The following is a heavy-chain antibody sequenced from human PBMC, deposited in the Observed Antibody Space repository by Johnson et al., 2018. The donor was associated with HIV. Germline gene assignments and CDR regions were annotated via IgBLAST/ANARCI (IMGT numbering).Heavy chain of an antibody. V-gene: IGHV3-7*01. CDR1: GFTFDDYA. Sequence: VQLVESGGGLVQPGRSLRLSCAASGFTFDDYAMHWVRQAPGKGLEWVANIKQDGSEKYYVDSVKGRFTISRDNAKNSLYLQMNSLRAEDTAVYYCARSSGAFDIWGQGTVVTVSS. CDR3: ARSSGAFDI. J-gene: IGHJ3*02. CDR2: IKQDGSEK.